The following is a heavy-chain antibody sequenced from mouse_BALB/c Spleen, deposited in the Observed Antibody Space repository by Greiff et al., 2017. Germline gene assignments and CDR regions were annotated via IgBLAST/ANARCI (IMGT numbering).Heavy chain of an antibody. CDR2: ISNGGSYT. J-gene: IGHJ4*01. CDR3: ARHDGFYAMDY. CDR1: GFTFSSYG. V-gene: IGHV5-6*01. D-gene: IGHD2-3*01. Sequence: EVQLVESGGDLVKPGGSLKLSCAASGFTFSSYGMSWVRQTPDKRLEWVATISNGGSYTYYPDSVKGRFTISRDNAKNTLYLQMSSLKSEDTAMYYCARHDGFYAMDYWGQGTSVTVSS.